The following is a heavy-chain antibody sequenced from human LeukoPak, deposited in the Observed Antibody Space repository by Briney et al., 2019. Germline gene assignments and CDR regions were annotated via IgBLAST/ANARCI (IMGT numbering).Heavy chain of an antibody. CDR2: IIPIFGTA. Sequence: ASVKVSCKASGYTFTNYNINWVRQAPGQGLEWMGGIIPIFGTANYAQKFQGRVTITTDESTSTAYMELSSLRSEDTAVYYCARDPGGRWQKYYFDYWGQGTLVTVSS. CDR3: ARDPGGRWQKYYFDY. D-gene: IGHD4-23*01. V-gene: IGHV1-69*05. J-gene: IGHJ4*02. CDR1: GYTFTNYN.